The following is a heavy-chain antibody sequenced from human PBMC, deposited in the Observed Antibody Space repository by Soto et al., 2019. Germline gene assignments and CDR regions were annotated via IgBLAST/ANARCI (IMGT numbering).Heavy chain of an antibody. J-gene: IGHJ4*02. CDR3: ARHLGNYGYWAFDY. Sequence: QLQLQESGPGLVKPSETLSLTCTVSGGSISTNSHYWAWIRQPPGKGLEWITSIHFDGRTYYNPPLKSRVTVSLDTSRNQFSLNLISVTAADTAMYYCARHLGNYGYWAFDYWGQGTLVTFSS. CDR2: IHFDGRT. D-gene: IGHD4-17*01. V-gene: IGHV4-39*01. CDR1: GGSISTNSHY.